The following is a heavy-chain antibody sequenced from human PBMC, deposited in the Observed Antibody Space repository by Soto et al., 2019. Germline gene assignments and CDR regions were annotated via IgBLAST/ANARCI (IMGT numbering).Heavy chain of an antibody. CDR3: ARDNYDILTGYYFGWFDP. J-gene: IGHJ5*02. CDR1: GYTFTSYG. CDR2: ISAYNGNT. V-gene: IGHV1-18*01. D-gene: IGHD3-9*01. Sequence: GASVKVSCKASGYTFTSYGISWVRQAPGQGLEWMGWISAYNGNTNYAQKLQGRVTMTTDTSTSTAYMELRSLRSDDTAVYYCARDNYDILTGYYFGWFDPWGQGTLVTVSS.